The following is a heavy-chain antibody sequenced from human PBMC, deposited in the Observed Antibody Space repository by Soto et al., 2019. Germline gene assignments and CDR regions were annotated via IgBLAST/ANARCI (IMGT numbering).Heavy chain of an antibody. CDR2: INDNGGT. CDR3: ARGRYSYETIYYKFYYSALDV. D-gene: IGHD3-10*01. CDR1: GGSIRGYY. Sequence: SETLSLTCGVYGGSIRGYYWSWIRQSPGKGLEWIGDINDNGGTNYNPSLKSRVTTSLDTSKKQVSLMVSSVTAADTAVYYCARGRYSYETIYYKFYYSALDVWGQGSTVTVSS. J-gene: IGHJ6*02. V-gene: IGHV4-34*01.